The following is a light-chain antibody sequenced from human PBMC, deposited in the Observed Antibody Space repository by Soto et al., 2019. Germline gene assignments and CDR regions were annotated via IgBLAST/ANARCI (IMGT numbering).Light chain of an antibody. CDR1: QSVSSY. CDR2: DAS. J-gene: IGKJ1*01. CDR3: QQRSNWMGST. Sequence: EIVLTQSPATLSLSPGERATLSCRASQSVSSYLAWYQQKPGQAPRLLIYDASNRATGIPARFSGSGSGTDFTLTICCLEPEDFAVYYCQQRSNWMGSTLGQGTKVEIK. V-gene: IGKV3-11*01.